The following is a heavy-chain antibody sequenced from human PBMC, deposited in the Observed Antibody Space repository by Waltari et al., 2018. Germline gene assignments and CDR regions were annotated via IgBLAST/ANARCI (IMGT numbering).Heavy chain of an antibody. CDR2: FVAEDGET. V-gene: IGHV1-24*01. D-gene: IGHD1-26*01. CDR3: ATGGLGYYIDV. J-gene: IGHJ6*03. Sequence: QVQLVQSGAEVKKPGASVKVSCKVSGYTLTELSMHWVRQAPGQGLELMGGFVAEDGETIYAQKVQGRVTMTEDTSTDTAYMELSCLRSEDTAVYYCATGGLGYYIDVWGKGTTVTISS. CDR1: GYTLTELS.